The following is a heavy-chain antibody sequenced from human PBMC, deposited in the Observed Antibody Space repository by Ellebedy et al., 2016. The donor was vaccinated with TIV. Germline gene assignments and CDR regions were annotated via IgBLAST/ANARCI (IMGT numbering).Heavy chain of an antibody. J-gene: IGHJ4*02. CDR2: IYTSGST. CDR1: GASISSYY. D-gene: IGHD6-19*01. V-gene: IGHV4-4*07. Sequence: MPSETLSLTCTVSGASISSYYWSWIRPPAGKGLEWIGCIYTSGSTNYNPSLQSRVTMSVDTSKTQFSLKLSSVTAADTAVYYCAGGYSSGWTDYWGQGTLVTVSS. CDR3: AGGYSSGWTDY.